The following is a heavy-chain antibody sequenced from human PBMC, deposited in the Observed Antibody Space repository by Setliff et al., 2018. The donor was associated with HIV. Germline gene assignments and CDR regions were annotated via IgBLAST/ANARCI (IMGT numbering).Heavy chain of an antibody. CDR3: ARGGLYSPAPPGEGHFFDY. D-gene: IGHD5-18*01. CDR2: IYTSGST. V-gene: IGHV4-61*09. Sequence: SETLSLTCTVSGGSISSGSYYWSWIRQPAGKGLEWIGHIYTSGSTNYNPSLKSRVTISVDSSKNQFSLKLNSVTAADTAVYYCARGGLYSPAPPGEGHFFDYWGQGTLVTVS. CDR1: GGSISSGSYY. J-gene: IGHJ4*02.